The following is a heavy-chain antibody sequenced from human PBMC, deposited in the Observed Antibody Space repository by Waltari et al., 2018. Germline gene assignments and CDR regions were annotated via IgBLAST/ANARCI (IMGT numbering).Heavy chain of an antibody. Sequence: QVQLVESGGGVVQPGRSLRLSCAASGFTFSSYAMHWVRQAPGKGLEWVAVISYDGSNKYYADSVKGRFTSSRDNSKNTLYLQMNSLRAEDTAVYYCAREGVEYSSSSYFDYWGQGTLVTVSS. CDR2: ISYDGSNK. D-gene: IGHD6-6*01. CDR1: GFTFSSYA. CDR3: AREGVEYSSSSYFDY. J-gene: IGHJ4*02. V-gene: IGHV3-30-3*01.